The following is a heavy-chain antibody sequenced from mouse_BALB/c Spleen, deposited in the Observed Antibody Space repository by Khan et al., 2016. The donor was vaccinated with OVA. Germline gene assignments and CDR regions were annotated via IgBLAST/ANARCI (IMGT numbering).Heavy chain of an antibody. D-gene: IGHD2-14*01. V-gene: IGHV3-2*02. J-gene: IGHJ4*01. CDR2: ISSTGGT. CDR1: GYSFTSYYA. CDR3: ARSLYYSYGYALDC. Sequence: EVELVESGPGLVKPSQSLSLTCTVTGYSFTSYYAWNWIRQLPGNKLEWMGYISSTGGTSYNPSLESRISITRDTSKNQFFLQLKSVTTEDTATYNCARSLYYSYGYALDCWGRGTSVTVSS.